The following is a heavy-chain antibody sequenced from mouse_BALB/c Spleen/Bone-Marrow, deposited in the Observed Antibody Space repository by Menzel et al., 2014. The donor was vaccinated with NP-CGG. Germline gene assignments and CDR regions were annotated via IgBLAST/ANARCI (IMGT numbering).Heavy chain of an antibody. CDR3: ARDNYGYDY. V-gene: IGHV2-6-7*01. CDR2: IWGDGST. CDR1: GFSLTGYG. D-gene: IGHD2-2*01. Sequence: VKLMESGPGLVAPSQSLSITCTVSGFSLTGYGVNWVRQPPGXXXXWLGMIWGDGSTDYNSALKSRLSISKDNSKSQVFLKMNSLQTDDTARYYCARDNYGYDYWGQGAILTVSS. J-gene: IGHJ2*01.